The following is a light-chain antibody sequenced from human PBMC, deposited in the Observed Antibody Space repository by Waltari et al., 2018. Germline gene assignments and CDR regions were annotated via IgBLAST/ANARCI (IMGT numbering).Light chain of an antibody. CDR1: SSNIGSNY. J-gene: IGLJ3*02. CDR2: RNN. CDR3: AAWDDSLSVWV. V-gene: IGLV1-47*01. Sequence: QSVLTQPPSASGTPGQRVTISCSGSSSNIGSNYVYWYQQLPGTAPKLLIYRNNQRPSGVPDRFSGSKSGTSASLAISGLRSEDEADYYCAAWDDSLSVWVFGGGTKQTVL.